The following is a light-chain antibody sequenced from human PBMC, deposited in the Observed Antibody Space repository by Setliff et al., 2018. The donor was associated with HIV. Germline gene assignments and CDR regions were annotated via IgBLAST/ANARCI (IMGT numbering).Light chain of an antibody. CDR2: EVS. J-gene: IGLJ1*01. CDR3: CSYRSISFYV. Sequence: QSVLAQPASVSGSPGQSITISCNGTSIDLGSYNLVYWYQEPPGKVPKLIIYEVSKRSSGLSYRFSGSKSGNTASLTIVCLQPEDEADYYCCSYRSISFYVFGTGTRSPS. CDR1: SIDLGSYNL. V-gene: IGLV2-23*02.